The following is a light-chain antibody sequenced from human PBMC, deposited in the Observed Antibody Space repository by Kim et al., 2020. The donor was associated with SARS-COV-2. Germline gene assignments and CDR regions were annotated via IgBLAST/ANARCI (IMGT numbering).Light chain of an antibody. CDR3: CSYAGSYTLL. J-gene: IGLJ3*02. V-gene: IGLV2-11*03. Sequence: GQSVTNSCTGTSSDVGSYNYVAWYQQYLGKAPKLMTFDVIRRPSGGPDRFSGSKSGNTASLTISGLHAEDEADYYCCSYAGSYTLLFGGGTQLTVL. CDR1: SSDVGSYNY. CDR2: DVI.